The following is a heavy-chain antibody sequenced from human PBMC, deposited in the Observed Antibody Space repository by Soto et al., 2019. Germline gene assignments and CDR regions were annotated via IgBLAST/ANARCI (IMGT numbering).Heavy chain of an antibody. CDR1: GGSISSYY. J-gene: IGHJ4*02. Sequence: SETLSLICTVSGGSISSYYWSWIRQPPGKGLEWIGYIYYSGSTNYNPSLKSRVTISVDTSKNQFSLKLSSVTAADTAVYYCARAYTYYYDSSGYYRYFDYWGQGTLVTVSS. CDR3: ARAYTYYYDSSGYYRYFDY. CDR2: IYYSGST. V-gene: IGHV4-59*01. D-gene: IGHD3-22*01.